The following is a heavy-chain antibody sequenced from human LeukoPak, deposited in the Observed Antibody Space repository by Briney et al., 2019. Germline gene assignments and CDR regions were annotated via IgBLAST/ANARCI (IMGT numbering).Heavy chain of an antibody. CDR2: ISSSGSDI. CDR1: GFIFRNYE. CDR3: ARAIEMATTRY. J-gene: IGHJ4*02. D-gene: IGHD5-24*01. Sequence: GGSLRLSCAASGFIFRNYEMNWVRQAPGKGLEWVSLISSSGSDIYYADSVKGRFTISRDNAKSSLYLQMNSLRADDTAVYYCARAIEMATTRYWGQGTLVTVSS. V-gene: IGHV3-48*03.